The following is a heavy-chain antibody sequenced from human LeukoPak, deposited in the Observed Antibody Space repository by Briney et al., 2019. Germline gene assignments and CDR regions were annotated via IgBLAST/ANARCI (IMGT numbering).Heavy chain of an antibody. J-gene: IGHJ6*03. D-gene: IGHD3-3*01. CDR2: ISAYNGNT. V-gene: IGHV1-18*01. CDR1: GYTFTSYG. Sequence: ASVKVSCKASGYTFTSYGISWVRQAPGQGLEWMGWISAYNGNTNYAQKFQGRVTMTRDTSTSTVYMELSSLRSEDTAVYYCARAPYMITIFGVGDRYYYMDVWGKGTTVTVSS. CDR3: ARAPYMITIFGVGDRYYYMDV.